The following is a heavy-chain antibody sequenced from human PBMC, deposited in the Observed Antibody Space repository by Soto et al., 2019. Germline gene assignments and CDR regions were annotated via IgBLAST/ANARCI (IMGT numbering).Heavy chain of an antibody. Sequence: QVHLVQSGTEVKKPGASVKVSCKESVYIFTTYSIAWVLQAPGQGRAWMGWISAYNGNTNNAQKFQGRVTMTTDTSTNTAYMELRSLSSDDTAVYFWAREAFGVHAGWCDPWGEGTLVTVSS. CDR2: ISAYNGNT. CDR1: VYIFTTYS. CDR3: AREAFGVHAGWCDP. D-gene: IGHD3-10*01. V-gene: IGHV1-18*01. J-gene: IGHJ5*02.